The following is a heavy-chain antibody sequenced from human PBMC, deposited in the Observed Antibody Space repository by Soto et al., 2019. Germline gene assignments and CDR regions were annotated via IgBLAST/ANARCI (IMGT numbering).Heavy chain of an antibody. CDR2: INSDGSTT. CDR3: ARDAYYDMGV. Sequence: EVQLVESGGGLVQPGGSLRLSCVGSGFTFSTYWMHWVRQAPGKGLVWVSRINSDGSTTNYADSVKGRFNISRDNAKNTRYQQMNRLRAEDTAVYYCARDAYYDMGVWGRGTTVTVSS. V-gene: IGHV3-74*01. CDR1: GFTFSTYW. J-gene: IGHJ6*02.